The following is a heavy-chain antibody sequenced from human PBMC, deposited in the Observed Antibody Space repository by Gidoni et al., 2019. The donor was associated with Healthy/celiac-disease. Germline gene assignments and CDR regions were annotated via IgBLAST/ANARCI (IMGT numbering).Heavy chain of an antibody. V-gene: IGHV1-8*01. CDR3: AREVATIIMGGLYYYYGMDV. D-gene: IGHD5-12*01. Sequence: QVQPVQSGAEVKKPGASVKVSCKASGYTFTSYDIHWVRQATGQGLEWMGWMNPNSGNTGYAQKFQGRVTMTRNTSISTAYMELSSLRSEDTAVYYCAREVATIIMGGLYYYYGMDVWGQGTTVTVSS. CDR1: GYTFTSYD. CDR2: MNPNSGNT. J-gene: IGHJ6*02.